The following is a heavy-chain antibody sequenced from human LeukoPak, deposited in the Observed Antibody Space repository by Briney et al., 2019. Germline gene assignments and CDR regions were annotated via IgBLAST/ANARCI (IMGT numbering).Heavy chain of an antibody. CDR3: ARADWDTAMIDY. V-gene: IGHV3-66*01. D-gene: IGHD5-18*01. Sequence: PGGSLRLSCAASGFTFSSHVFYWVRQAPGKGLEWVSIIYSGGSTFYADSVKGRFTISRDNSKNTLYLQMNSLRAEDTAVYYCARADWDTAMIDYWGQGTLVTVSS. J-gene: IGHJ4*02. CDR2: IYSGGST. CDR1: GFTFSSHV.